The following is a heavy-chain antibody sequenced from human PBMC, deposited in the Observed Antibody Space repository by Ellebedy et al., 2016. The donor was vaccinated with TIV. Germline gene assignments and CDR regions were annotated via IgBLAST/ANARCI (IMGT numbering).Heavy chain of an antibody. Sequence: GESLKISCAASGFTFSSYWMHWVRQTPGKGLEWVSRINSDGRTINYADSVRGRFTISRDNSKNTLYLQMNSLRADDTAVYYCARRRAVTSIRYFDYWGQGTLVTVSS. CDR2: INSDGRTI. D-gene: IGHD2-21*02. J-gene: IGHJ4*02. V-gene: IGHV3-74*01. CDR1: GFTFSSYW. CDR3: ARRRAVTSIRYFDY.